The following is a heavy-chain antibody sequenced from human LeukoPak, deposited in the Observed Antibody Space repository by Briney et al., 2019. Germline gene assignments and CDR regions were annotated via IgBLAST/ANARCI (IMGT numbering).Heavy chain of an antibody. V-gene: IGHV4-59*01. Sequence: SETLSLTCTVSGGSISSYYWSWIRQPPGKGLEWIGYIYYSGSTNYNPSLKSRVTISVDTSKNQFSLKLSSVTAADTAVYYCARRRYSGYDWVDYWGQRTLVTVSS. D-gene: IGHD5-12*01. CDR3: ARRRYSGYDWVDY. J-gene: IGHJ4*02. CDR1: GGSISSYY. CDR2: IYYSGST.